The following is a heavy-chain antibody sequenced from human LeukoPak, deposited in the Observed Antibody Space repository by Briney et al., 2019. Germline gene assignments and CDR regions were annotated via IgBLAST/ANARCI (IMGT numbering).Heavy chain of an antibody. CDR2: ISWNSNYV. Sequence: GGSLRLSCAASGFTFDDYAMNWVRQAPGKGLEWVSGISWNSNYVGYADSVKGRFTISRDNAKNSLYLQMDSLRPEDTALYYCAKDASGSSEYFQHWGQGTLVTVSS. J-gene: IGHJ1*01. V-gene: IGHV3-9*01. CDR1: GFTFDDYA. CDR3: AKDASGSSEYFQH. D-gene: IGHD3-10*01.